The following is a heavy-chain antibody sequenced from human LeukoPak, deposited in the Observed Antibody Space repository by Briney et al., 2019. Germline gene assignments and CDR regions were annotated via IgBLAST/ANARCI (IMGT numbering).Heavy chain of an antibody. V-gene: IGHV3-23*01. CDR1: GFTFSSYA. J-gene: IGHJ3*02. Sequence: GGSLRLSCAASGFTFSSYAMSWVRQAPGKGLEWVSAISGSGGSTYYADSVKGRFTISRDNSKNTLYLQMNSLRTEDTAVYYCAKDASVRGVHNDAFDIRGQGTMVTVSS. D-gene: IGHD3-10*01. CDR3: AKDASVRGVHNDAFDI. CDR2: ISGSGGST.